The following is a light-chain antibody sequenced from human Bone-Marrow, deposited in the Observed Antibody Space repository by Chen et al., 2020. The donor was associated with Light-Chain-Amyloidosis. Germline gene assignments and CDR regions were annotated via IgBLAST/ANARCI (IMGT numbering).Light chain of an antibody. CDR2: RDT. CDR3: QSADSSGTYEVI. Sequence: SYELTQPPSVSVSPGQTARITCSGDDLPTKYAYWYQQKPGQAPVLVIHRDTERPSGISERFPGPSSGTTATLTIRGVQAEDEADYHCQSADSSGTYEVIFGGGTKLTVL. J-gene: IGLJ2*01. V-gene: IGLV3-25*03. CDR1: DLPTKY.